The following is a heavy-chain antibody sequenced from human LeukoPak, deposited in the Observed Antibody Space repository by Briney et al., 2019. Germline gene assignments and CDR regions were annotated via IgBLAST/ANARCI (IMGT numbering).Heavy chain of an antibody. J-gene: IGHJ4*02. CDR2: IYYSGST. CDR3: ARDTHAMLFDY. D-gene: IGHD3-10*02. V-gene: IGHV4-59*01. Sequence: KPSETLSLTCTVSGGSISSYYWSWIRQPPGKGLEWIGYIYYSGSTNYNPSLKSRVTISVDTSKNQFSLKLSSVTAADTAVYYCARDTHAMLFDYWGQGTLVTVSS. CDR1: GGSISSYY.